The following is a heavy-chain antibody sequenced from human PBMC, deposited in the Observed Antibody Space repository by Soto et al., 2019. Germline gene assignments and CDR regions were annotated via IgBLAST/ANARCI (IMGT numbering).Heavy chain of an antibody. D-gene: IGHD2-21*02. Sequence: GQSQKISSKGSAYTSTNYCIGWVRQMPGKGLEWMAIIHPGDSDTRYSQSFQGQVTISANESINTAYLQWSSLTAQDTALYYCLRHANGGGDCRRYHWCDPWGQGTLVTVSS. CDR3: LRHANGGGDCRRYHWCDP. J-gene: IGHJ5*02. CDR1: AYTSTNYC. V-gene: IGHV5-51*01. CDR2: IHPGDSDT.